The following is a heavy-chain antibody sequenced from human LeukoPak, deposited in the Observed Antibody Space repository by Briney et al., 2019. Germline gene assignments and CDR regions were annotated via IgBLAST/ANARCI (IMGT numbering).Heavy chain of an antibody. V-gene: IGHV3-21*01. D-gene: IGHD1-1*01. CDR3: ARWNAEWYFDL. Sequence: PGGSLRLSCAASGFTFSSSSMNWVRQAPGKGLEWVSSISTSSIYIYYADSMKGRFTISRDNAKNSLYLQMNSLRAEDTAVYYCARWNAEWYFDLWGRGTLVIVSS. CDR2: ISTSSIYI. J-gene: IGHJ2*01. CDR1: GFTFSSSS.